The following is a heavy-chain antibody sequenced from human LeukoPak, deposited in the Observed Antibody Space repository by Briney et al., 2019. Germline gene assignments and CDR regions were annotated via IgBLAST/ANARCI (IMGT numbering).Heavy chain of an antibody. V-gene: IGHV3-48*03. CDR2: ISSSGSTI. Sequence: PGGSLRLSCAASGFTFSSYEMNWVRQAPGKGLEWVSYISSSGSTIYYADSVKGRFTIPRDNAKNSLYLQMNSLRAEDTAVYYCARCGQLVLDYWGQGTLVTVSS. D-gene: IGHD6-13*01. CDR1: GFTFSSYE. J-gene: IGHJ4*02. CDR3: ARCGQLVLDY.